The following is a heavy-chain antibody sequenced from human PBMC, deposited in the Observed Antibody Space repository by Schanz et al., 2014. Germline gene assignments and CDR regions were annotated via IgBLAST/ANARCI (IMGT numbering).Heavy chain of an antibody. CDR3: ARGSYYFDY. Sequence: QVPLVQSGPEVKKPGASVRVSCKASGYTFSRYDINWVRQATGQGLEWMGWINPNRGNTGYAQKFQGRVTMTSDTSIDTAYMELTSLRSEDTAVYYCARGSYYFDYGGQGTLVTASS. J-gene: IGHJ4*02. V-gene: IGHV1-8*01. CDR2: INPNRGNT. CDR1: GYTFSRYD.